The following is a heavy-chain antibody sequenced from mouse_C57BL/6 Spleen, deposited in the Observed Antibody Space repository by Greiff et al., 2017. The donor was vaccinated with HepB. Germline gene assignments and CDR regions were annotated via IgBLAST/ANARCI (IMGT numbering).Heavy chain of an antibody. J-gene: IGHJ2*01. D-gene: IGHD1-1*01. V-gene: IGHV5-16*01. CDR2: INYDGSST. Sequence: EVKLMESEGGLVQPGSSMKLSCTASGFTFSDYYMAWVRQVPEKGLEWVANINYDGSSTYYLDSLKSRFIISRDNAKNILYLQMSSLKSEDTATYDCARIYYGSSVDYWGQGTTLTVSS. CDR1: GFTFSDYY. CDR3: ARIYYGSSVDY.